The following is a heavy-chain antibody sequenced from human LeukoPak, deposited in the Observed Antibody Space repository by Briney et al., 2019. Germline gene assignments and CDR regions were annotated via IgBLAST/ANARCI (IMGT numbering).Heavy chain of an antibody. D-gene: IGHD3-10*01. CDR2: IYHSGST. CDR1: GGSISSSNW. Sequence: SGTLSLTCAVSGGSISSSNWWSWVRQPPGKGLEWIGEIYHSGSTNYNPSLKSRVTISVDKSKNQFSLKLSSVTAADTAVYYCALCITMVRGVRWFDPWGQGTLVTVSS. V-gene: IGHV4-4*02. J-gene: IGHJ5*02. CDR3: ALCITMVRGVRWFDP.